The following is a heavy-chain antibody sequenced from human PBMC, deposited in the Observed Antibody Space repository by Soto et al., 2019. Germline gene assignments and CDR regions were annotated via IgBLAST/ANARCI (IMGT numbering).Heavy chain of an antibody. CDR1: GGTFSSYA. V-gene: IGHV1-69*13. CDR3: ATEFFSRMRYLDS. CDR2: IIPIFGTA. Sequence: ASVKVSCKASGGTFSSYAISWVRQAPGQGLEWMGGIIPIFGTANYAQKFQGRVTITADESTSTAYMELSSLRSEDTAVYYWATEFFSRMRYLDSWGQGTLVTVSS. D-gene: IGHD3-3*01. J-gene: IGHJ4*02.